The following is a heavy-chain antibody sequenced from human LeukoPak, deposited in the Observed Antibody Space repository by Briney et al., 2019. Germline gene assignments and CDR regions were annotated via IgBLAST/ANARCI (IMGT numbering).Heavy chain of an antibody. CDR3: ASGGGLKGLDY. CDR1: GDSINSYY. J-gene: IGHJ4*02. CDR2: IYYRGSA. Sequence: SETLSLTCTVSGDSINSYYWSWIRQPPGKGLEWLGYIYYRGSANYNPSLKSRVTISIDTSKNQFSLKLTSVTATDTAVYYCASGGGLKGLDYWGQGTLVTVSS. V-gene: IGHV4-59*08. D-gene: IGHD2-15*01.